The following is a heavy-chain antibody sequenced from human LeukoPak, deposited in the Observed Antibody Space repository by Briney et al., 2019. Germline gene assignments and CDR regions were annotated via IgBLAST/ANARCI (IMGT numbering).Heavy chain of an antibody. D-gene: IGHD6-6*01. CDR3: GRGGCEQLFLSVGYGMDV. CDR2: MNPNSGNT. Sequence: GASVKVSFKASGYTFTSYDINWVRQAPGQGLEWMGWMNPNSGNTDYAQKFQGRVPMTRNTSISTAYMELSGLRSEDTAVYYCGRGGCEQLFLSVGYGMDVWGQGTTVTVSS. V-gene: IGHV1-8*01. CDR1: GYTFTSYD. J-gene: IGHJ6*02.